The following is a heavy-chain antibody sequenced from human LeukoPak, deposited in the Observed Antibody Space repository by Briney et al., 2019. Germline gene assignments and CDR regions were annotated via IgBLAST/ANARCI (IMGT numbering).Heavy chain of an antibody. J-gene: IGHJ6*03. V-gene: IGHV1-24*01. CDR1: GYTLTELS. Sequence: ASVKVSCKVSGYTLTELSMHWVRQAPGKGLEWMGGFDPEDGETIYAQKFQGRVTMTEDTSTDTACMELSSLRSEDTAVYYCATDHGIVGATGYYYYMDVWGKGTTVTVSS. CDR2: FDPEDGET. D-gene: IGHD1-26*01. CDR3: ATDHGIVGATGYYYYMDV.